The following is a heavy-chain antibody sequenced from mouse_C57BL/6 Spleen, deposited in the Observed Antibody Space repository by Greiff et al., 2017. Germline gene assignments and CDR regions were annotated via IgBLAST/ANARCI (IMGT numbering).Heavy chain of an antibody. CDR2: IDPSDSYT. J-gene: IGHJ4*01. Sequence: QVQLKQPGAELVMPGASVKLSCKASGYTFTSYWMHWVKQRPGQGLEWIGEIDPSDSYTNYNQKFKGKSTLTVDKSSSTAYMQLSSLTSEDSAVYYCARSIYDGYSLYYAMDYWGQGTSVTVSS. CDR3: ARSIYDGYSLYYAMDY. CDR1: GYTFTSYW. D-gene: IGHD2-3*01. V-gene: IGHV1-69*01.